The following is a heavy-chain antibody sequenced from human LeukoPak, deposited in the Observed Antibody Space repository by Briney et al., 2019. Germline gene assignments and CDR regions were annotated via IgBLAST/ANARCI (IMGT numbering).Heavy chain of an antibody. CDR2: ISSSGSTI. D-gene: IGHD1-7*01. CDR3: ARDQDWNYAFDY. J-gene: IGHJ4*02. V-gene: IGHV3-48*03. Sequence: GGSLRLSCAASGFTLSSYEMNWVRQAPGKGLEWVSYISSSGSTIYYADSVKGRFTISRGNAKNSLYLQMNSLRAEDTAVYYCARDQDWNYAFDYWGQGTLVTVSS. CDR1: GFTLSSYE.